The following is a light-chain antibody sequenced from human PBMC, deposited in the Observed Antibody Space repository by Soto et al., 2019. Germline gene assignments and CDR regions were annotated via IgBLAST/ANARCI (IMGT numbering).Light chain of an antibody. J-gene: IGKJ1*01. V-gene: IGKV3-20*01. CDR2: GTS. CDR3: QQYGTTPWT. Sequence: EIVLTQSPGTLSLSPGEKATLSCRASQSVSSSYLAWYQHKPGQAPRLLISGTSSRATGIPDRFSGSGAGTDFTLTISRLEPEDFAVYYCQQYGTTPWTFGQGTTVDIK. CDR1: QSVSSSY.